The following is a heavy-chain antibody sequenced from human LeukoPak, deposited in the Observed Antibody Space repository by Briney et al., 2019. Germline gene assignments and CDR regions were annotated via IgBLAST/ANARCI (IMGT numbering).Heavy chain of an antibody. CDR3: ARRGITMKVINAFDI. D-gene: IGHD3-22*01. CDR2: IYYSGST. V-gene: IGHV4-39*01. Sequence: SETLSLTCTVSGGSISSSDYYWGWIRQPPGKGLEWIGSIYYSGSTYYNPSLKSRVTISADTSKNQFSLKLNSVTAADTAVYYCARRGITMKVINAFDIWGQGTMVTVSS. CDR1: GGSISSSDYY. J-gene: IGHJ3*02.